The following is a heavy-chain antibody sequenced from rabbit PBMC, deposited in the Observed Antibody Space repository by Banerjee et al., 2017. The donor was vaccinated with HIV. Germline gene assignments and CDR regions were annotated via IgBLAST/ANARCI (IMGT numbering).Heavy chain of an antibody. J-gene: IGHJ4*01. CDR3: ARDLVDGGGYGFNL. V-gene: IGHV1S45*01. D-gene: IGHD2-1*01. Sequence: QEQLEESGGDLVKPEGSLTLTCTASGFDFSSYWICWVRQAPGKGLEWVACIYAGSSGYTDYASWAKGRFTISKTSSTTVTLQMASLTAADTATYFCARDLVDGGGYGFNLWGPGTLVTVS. CDR2: IYAGSSGYT. CDR1: GFDFSSYW.